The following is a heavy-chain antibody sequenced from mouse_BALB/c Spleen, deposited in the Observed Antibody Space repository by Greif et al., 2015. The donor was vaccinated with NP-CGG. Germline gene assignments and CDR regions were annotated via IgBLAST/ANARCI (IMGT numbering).Heavy chain of an antibody. CDR2: INPSTGYT. CDR3: ARSRYDGNYYAMDY. J-gene: IGHJ4*01. Sequence: VKLMESGAELAKPGASVKMSCKASGYTFTSYWMHWVKQRPGQGLEWIGYINPSTGYTEYNQKFKDKATLTADKSSSTAYMQLSSLTSEDSAVYYCARSRYDGNYYAMDYWGQGTSVTVSS. V-gene: IGHV1-7*01. D-gene: IGHD2-14*01. CDR1: GYTFTSYW.